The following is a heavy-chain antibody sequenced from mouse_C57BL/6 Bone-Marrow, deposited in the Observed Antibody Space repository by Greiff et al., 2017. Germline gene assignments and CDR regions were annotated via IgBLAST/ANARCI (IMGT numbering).Heavy chain of an antibody. V-gene: IGHV7-3*01. J-gene: IGHJ4*01. CDR2: IRNNANGYTT. CDR3: ARSYDYYYYAMDY. Sequence: EVKLMESGGGLVQPGGSLSLSCAASGFTFTDYYMSWVRQPPGKALEWLGFIRNNANGYTTEYSVSVKGRFTISRDNSQSILYLQMDALRAEDSATYYCARSYDYYYYAMDYWGQGTSVTVSS. D-gene: IGHD2-4*01. CDR1: GFTFTDYY.